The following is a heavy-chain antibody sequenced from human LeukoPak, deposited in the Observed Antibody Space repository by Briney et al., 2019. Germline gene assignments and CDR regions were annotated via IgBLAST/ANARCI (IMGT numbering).Heavy chain of an antibody. CDR3: AKHATEGGSSSTSSWDY. V-gene: IGHV3-9*01. D-gene: IGHD2-2*01. Sequence: GGSLRLSCAASGFTLGDYDIHWVRQAPGKGPEWVSSISSNSDTIAYAEPVKGRFTVSRDNTINSLYLQMHSLRAEDTAIYYCAKHATEGGSSSTSSWDYWGQGTLVTVSS. CDR1: GFTLGDYD. J-gene: IGHJ4*02. CDR2: ISSNSDTI.